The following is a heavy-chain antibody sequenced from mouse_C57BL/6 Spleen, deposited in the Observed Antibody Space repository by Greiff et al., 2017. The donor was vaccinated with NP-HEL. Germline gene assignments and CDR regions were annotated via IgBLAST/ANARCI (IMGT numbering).Heavy chain of an antibody. J-gene: IGHJ2*01. CDR3: AREHYYGSGYFDY. V-gene: IGHV1-22*01. CDR2: INPNNGGT. Sequence: EVQVVESGPELVKPGASVKMSCKASGYTFTDYNMHWVKQSHGKSLEWIGYINPNNGGTGYNQKFKGKATLTVNKSSSTAYMELRSLTSEDSAVYYCAREHYYGSGYFDYWGQGTTLTVSS. D-gene: IGHD1-1*01. CDR1: GYTFTDYN.